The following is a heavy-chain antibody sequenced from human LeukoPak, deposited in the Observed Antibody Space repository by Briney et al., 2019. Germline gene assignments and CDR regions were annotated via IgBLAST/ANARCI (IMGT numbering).Heavy chain of an antibody. CDR3: AGGLSNYYYTVGY. J-gene: IGHJ4*02. CDR1: GFTVTNYW. CDR2: INSDGSNT. D-gene: IGHD3-3*01. Sequence: GGSLRLSCTTSGFTVTNYWMHWVRQAPGKGLVWVSRINSDGSNTNYAGSVKGRFTISRDNARNTLYLQMNSLRAEDTAVYYCAGGLSNYYYTVGYWGQGTLVTVSS. V-gene: IGHV3-74*01.